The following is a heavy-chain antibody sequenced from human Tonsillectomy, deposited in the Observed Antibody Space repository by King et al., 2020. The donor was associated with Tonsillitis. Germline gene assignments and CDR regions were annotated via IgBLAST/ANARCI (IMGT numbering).Heavy chain of an antibody. J-gene: IGHJ5*02. D-gene: IGHD6-13*01. CDR2: IYYRGST. CDR1: GGSISSGGYY. Sequence: VQLQESGPGLVKPSQTLSLTCTFSGGSISSGGYYWTWIRQHPGKCLEWIGYIYYRGSTYYNPSLKSRVTISIDTSKNPFSLKLSSVTAADTAVYYCAGDLSSSVGLGSRSWFDPWGQGTLVTVSS. CDR3: AGDLSSSVGLGSRSWFDP. V-gene: IGHV4-31*03.